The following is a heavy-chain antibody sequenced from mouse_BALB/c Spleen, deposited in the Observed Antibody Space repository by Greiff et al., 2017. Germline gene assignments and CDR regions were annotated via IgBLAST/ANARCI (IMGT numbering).Heavy chain of an antibody. CDR2: INPDSSTI. CDR1: GFDFSRYW. Sequence: EVKLMESGGGLVQPGGSLKLSCAASGFDFSRYWMSWVRQAPGKGLEWIGEINPDSSTINYTPSLKDKFIISRDNAKNTLYLQMSKVRSEDTALYYCARRGYYDYEEVFYYAMDYWGQGTSVTVSS. CDR3: ARRGYYDYEEVFYYAMDY. V-gene: IGHV4-1*02. D-gene: IGHD2-4*01. J-gene: IGHJ4*01.